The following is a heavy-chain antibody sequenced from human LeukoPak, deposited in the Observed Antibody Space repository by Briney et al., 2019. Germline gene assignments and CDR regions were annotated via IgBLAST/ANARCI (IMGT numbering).Heavy chain of an antibody. Sequence: ASVKVSCKASGYTFTSYDINWVRQATGQGREWMGWMNPNSGNTGYVQKFQGRVTMTRNTSISTAYMELSSLRSDDTAVYYCARQIAVAGNDLWGQGTLVAVSS. CDR2: MNPNSGNT. CDR3: ARQIAVAGNDL. J-gene: IGHJ5*02. V-gene: IGHV1-8*01. CDR1: GYTFTSYD. D-gene: IGHD6-19*01.